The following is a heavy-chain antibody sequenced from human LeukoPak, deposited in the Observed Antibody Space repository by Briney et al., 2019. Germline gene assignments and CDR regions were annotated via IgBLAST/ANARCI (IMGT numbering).Heavy chain of an antibody. CDR2: IIPIFGTA. CDR1: GGTFSSYA. CDR3: ARANNWEFDY. D-gene: IGHD1-20*01. V-gene: IGHV1-69*05. Sequence: ASVKVSCKASGGTFSSYAISWVRQAPGQGLEWMGRIIPIFGTANYAQKFQGRVTITTDESTSTAYMELSSLRSEDTAVYYRARANNWEFDYWGQGTLVTVSS. J-gene: IGHJ4*02.